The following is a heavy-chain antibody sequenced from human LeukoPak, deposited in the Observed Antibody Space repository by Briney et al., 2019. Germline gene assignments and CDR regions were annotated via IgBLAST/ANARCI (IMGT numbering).Heavy chain of an antibody. V-gene: IGHV3-23*01. CDR2: ISGSGGST. CDR3: ATRSYF. J-gene: IGHJ4*02. Sequence: TGGSLRLSCAASGFSFSSYEMNWVRQAPGKGLEWVSSISGSGGSTYYADSVKGRFTISRDNSKNTLYLQMNSLRVEDTAVYYCATRSYFGGQGTLVTVSS. D-gene: IGHD2/OR15-2a*01. CDR1: GFSFSSYE.